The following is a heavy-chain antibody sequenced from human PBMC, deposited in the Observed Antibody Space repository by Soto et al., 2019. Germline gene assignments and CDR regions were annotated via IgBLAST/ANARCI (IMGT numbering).Heavy chain of an antibody. CDR3: TSIRGVMGY. Sequence: EVQLVESGGGLVQPGGSLRLSCAASGFTFSDHFIDWVRQAPGKGLDWVGRTKNKAYSYTTEYAASVKGRFTISRDDSKNSVYLQMNSLNTEDTAVYYCTSIRGVMGYWGQGTLVTVSS. V-gene: IGHV3-72*01. J-gene: IGHJ4*02. D-gene: IGHD3-10*01. CDR1: GFTFSDHF. CDR2: TKNKAYSYTT.